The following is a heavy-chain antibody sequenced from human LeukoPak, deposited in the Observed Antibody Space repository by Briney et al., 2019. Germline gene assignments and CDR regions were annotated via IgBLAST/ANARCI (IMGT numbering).Heavy chain of an antibody. Sequence: GGSLRLSCAASGFTLSSYAMSWVRQAPGKGLEWVSAISGSGGSTYYADSVKGRFTISRDNSKNTLYLQMNSLRAEDTAVYYCAKAYSSSWSALGYWGQGTLVTVSS. CDR2: ISGSGGST. V-gene: IGHV3-23*01. CDR1: GFTLSSYA. D-gene: IGHD6-13*01. CDR3: AKAYSSSWSALGY. J-gene: IGHJ4*02.